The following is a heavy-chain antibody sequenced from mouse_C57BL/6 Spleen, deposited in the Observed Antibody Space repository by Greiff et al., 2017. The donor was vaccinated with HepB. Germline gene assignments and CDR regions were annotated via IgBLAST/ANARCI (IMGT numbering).Heavy chain of an antibody. V-gene: IGHV1-15*01. J-gene: IGHJ3*01. CDR1: GYTFTDYQ. CDR2: IGPDTGGT. CDR3: TRRDDPWFAY. Sequence: QVQLQQSGAELVRPGASVTLSCKASGYTFTDYQMHWVKQTPVHGLEWIGCIGPDTGGTAYNQKFKGRAILTADKSSSTANMELRSLTSEDSAVYYCTRRDDPWFAYWGQGTLVTVSA.